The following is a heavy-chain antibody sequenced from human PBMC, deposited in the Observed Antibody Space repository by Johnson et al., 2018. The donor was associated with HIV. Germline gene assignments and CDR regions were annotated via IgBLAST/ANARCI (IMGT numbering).Heavy chain of an antibody. J-gene: IGHJ3*01. CDR2: INWEGDRT. Sequence: LVESGGVVVHPGGSLRLSCETSRFTFDDYAMHWVRQAPGKGLAWVSLINWEGDRTYYGDSGTGRFTIPRDNSKNSLYLQLISLRPEDTGLYYCAKDIASGYTNGGPLDFWGQGTMVTVSS. CDR3: AKDIASGYTNGGPLDF. V-gene: IGHV3-43D*03. CDR1: RFTFDDYA. D-gene: IGHD6-19*01.